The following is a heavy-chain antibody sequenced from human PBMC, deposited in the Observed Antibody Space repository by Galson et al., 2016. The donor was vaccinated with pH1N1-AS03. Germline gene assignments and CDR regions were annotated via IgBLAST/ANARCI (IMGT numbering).Heavy chain of an antibody. V-gene: IGHV3-11*01. CDR2: ISSAGKTT. Sequence: SLRLSCATSGFIISDYYMSWIRQTPGKGLEWIAYISSAGKTTYYGDSVKGRFTISRDNARNSLYLQMNRLRADDTAVYYCARDLLKYYIDSGSNAPGYWGLGTLVTVSS. CDR3: ARDLLKYYIDSGSNAPGY. J-gene: IGHJ1*01. D-gene: IGHD3-10*01. CDR1: GFIISDYY.